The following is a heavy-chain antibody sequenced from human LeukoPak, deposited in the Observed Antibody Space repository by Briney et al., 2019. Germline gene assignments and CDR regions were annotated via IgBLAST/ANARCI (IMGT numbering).Heavy chain of an antibody. Sequence: PSETLSLTCSVSGGSISSYYWSWMRQPPGKGLEWIGYIYYSGSSNYNPSLKSRVTISVDTSKNQFSLKLSSVTAADTAMYYCAAGGGGYAGFDYWGQGTLVTVSS. CDR3: AAGGGGYAGFDY. D-gene: IGHD5-12*01. CDR2: IYYSGSS. J-gene: IGHJ4*02. CDR1: GGSISSYY. V-gene: IGHV4-59*01.